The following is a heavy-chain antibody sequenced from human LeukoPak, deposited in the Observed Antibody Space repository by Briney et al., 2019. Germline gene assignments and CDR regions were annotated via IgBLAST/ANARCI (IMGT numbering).Heavy chain of an antibody. CDR1: GYTFTSHY. CDR2: INPSGGST. D-gene: IGHD2-21*02. J-gene: IGHJ4*02. CDR3: ARDLLGVTSDY. V-gene: IGHV1-46*01. Sequence: ASVKVSCKASGYTFTSHYMHWVRQAPGQGLEWMGIINPSGGSTSYAQKFQGRVTMTRDTSTSTVYMELSSLRSEDTAVYYCARDLLGVTSDYWGQGTLVTVSS.